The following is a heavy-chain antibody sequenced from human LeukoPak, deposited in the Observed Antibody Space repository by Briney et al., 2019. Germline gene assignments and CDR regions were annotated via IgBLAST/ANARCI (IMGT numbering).Heavy chain of an antibody. CDR3: GRGPDSSGWHYGVMDV. V-gene: IGHV4-4*07. J-gene: IGHJ6*03. CDR2: ISASETT. Sequence: PSETLSLTCTVSGGSLSDYYWSWIRQPAGKGLEWIGRIGRISASETTNYNPSLKSRVTLSVDTSQNQFFLKLTSVTAADTAEYYCGRGPDSSGWHYGVMDVWGKGTTVVVSS. CDR1: GGSLSDYY. D-gene: IGHD6-19*01.